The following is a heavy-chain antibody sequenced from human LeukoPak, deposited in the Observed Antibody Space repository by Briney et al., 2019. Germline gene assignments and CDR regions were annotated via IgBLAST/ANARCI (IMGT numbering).Heavy chain of an antibody. CDR1: GGSISSTNW. CDR2: INHRGGT. J-gene: IGHJ4*02. Sequence: SETLSLTCGVSGGSISSTNWWGWIRQPPGKGLEWIASINHRGGTHYNPPLKSRVTISVDTSKNQFSLNLRSVTAADTAVYYCARQIGRDLWSFDYWGQGTLVTVSP. CDR3: ARQIGRDLWSFDY. D-gene: IGHD2-21*01. V-gene: IGHV4-39*01.